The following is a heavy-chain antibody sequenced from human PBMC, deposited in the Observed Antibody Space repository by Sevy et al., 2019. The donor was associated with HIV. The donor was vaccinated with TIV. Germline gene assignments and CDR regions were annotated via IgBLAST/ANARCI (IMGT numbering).Heavy chain of an antibody. CDR3: ARAIYDYVWGSYRSLDY. J-gene: IGHJ4*02. D-gene: IGHD3-16*02. CDR1: GGSFSGYY. CDR2: INHSGST. Sequence: SETLSLTCAVYGGSFSGYYWSWIRQPPGKGLEWIGEINHSGSTNYNPSLKSRVTISVDTSKNQFSLKLSSVTAADTAVYYCARAIYDYVWGSYRSLDYWGQRTLVTDSS. V-gene: IGHV4-34*01.